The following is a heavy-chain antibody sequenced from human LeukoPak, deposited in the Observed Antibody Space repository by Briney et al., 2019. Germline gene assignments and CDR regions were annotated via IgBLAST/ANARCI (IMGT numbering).Heavy chain of an antibody. CDR2: IYYSGST. D-gene: IGHD4-23*01. CDR1: GGSISSSSYY. V-gene: IGHV4-39*07. CDR3: ARVCPVGPPELYYFDY. J-gene: IGHJ4*02. Sequence: KPSETLSLTCTVSGGSISSSSYYWGWIRQPPGKGLEWIGSIYYSGSTYYNPSLKSRVTISVDTSKNQFSLKLSSVTAADTAVYYCARVCPVGPPELYYFDYWGQGTLVTVSS.